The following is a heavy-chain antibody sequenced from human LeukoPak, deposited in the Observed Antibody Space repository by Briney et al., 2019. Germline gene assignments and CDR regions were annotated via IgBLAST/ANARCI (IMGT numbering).Heavy chain of an antibody. CDR1: GFTFSSYW. D-gene: IGHD2-2*01. Sequence: GGSLRLSCAASGFTFSSYWMSWVRQAPGKGLEWVSYISSSGSTIYYADSVKGRFTISRDNAKNSLYLQMNGLRAEDTAVYYCARDSAYCSSTSCSYWGQGTPVTVSS. CDR3: ARDSAYCSSTSCSY. J-gene: IGHJ4*02. CDR2: ISSSGSTI. V-gene: IGHV3-48*04.